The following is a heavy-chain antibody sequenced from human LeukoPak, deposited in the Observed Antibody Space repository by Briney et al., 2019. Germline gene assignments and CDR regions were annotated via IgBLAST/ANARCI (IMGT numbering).Heavy chain of an antibody. Sequence: GLXWMGRXIPIFGIVNYAQKFQGRVTITADKSTSTAYMELSSLRSEDTAVYYCASTPRPGDPVDYGMDVWGQGTTVTASS. V-gene: IGHV1-69*02. J-gene: IGHJ6*02. CDR2: XIPIFGIV. CDR3: ASTPRPGDPVDYGMDV.